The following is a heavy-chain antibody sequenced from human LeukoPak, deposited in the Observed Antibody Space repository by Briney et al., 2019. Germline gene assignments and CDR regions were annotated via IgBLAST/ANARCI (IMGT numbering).Heavy chain of an antibody. D-gene: IGHD3-3*01. Sequence: ASVKVSCKASGGTFSSYAISWVRQAPGQGLEWMGGIIPIFGTANYAQKFQGRVTITADESTSTAYMELSSLRSEDTAVYYCASGQVYWFWSGYYMDYWGQGTLVTVSS. CDR1: GGTFSSYA. CDR3: ASGQVYWFWSGYYMDY. V-gene: IGHV1-69*13. CDR2: IIPIFGTA. J-gene: IGHJ4*02.